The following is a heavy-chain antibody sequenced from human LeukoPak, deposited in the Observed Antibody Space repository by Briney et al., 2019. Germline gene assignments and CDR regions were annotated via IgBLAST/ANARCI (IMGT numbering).Heavy chain of an antibody. D-gene: IGHD6-13*01. CDR3: ARLRGYTSSARGYVEY. J-gene: IGHJ4*02. CDR1: GGSISSSNW. CDR2: IYHSGST. Sequence: KPSGTLSLTCAVSGGSISSSNWWSWVRQPPGKGLEWIGEIYHSGSTNYNPSLKSRVTISVDTSKNQFSLKLSSVTAADTAVYYCARLRGYTSSARGYVEYWGQGTLVTVSS. V-gene: IGHV4-4*02.